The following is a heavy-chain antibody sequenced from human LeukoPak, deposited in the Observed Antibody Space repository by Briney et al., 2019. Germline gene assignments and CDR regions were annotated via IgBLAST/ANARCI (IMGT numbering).Heavy chain of an antibody. CDR3: ARSGGYYDFWSGYWDRSYYYYYMDV. CDR1: GGSISSYY. J-gene: IGHJ6*03. V-gene: IGHV4-59*08. Sequence: PSETLSLTCTVSGGSISSYYWSWIRQSPGKGLEWIGYIHYSGSTNYNPSLKSRVTMSVDTSKNQFSLKLSSVTAADTAVYYCARSGGYYDFWSGYWDRSYYYYYMDVWGKGTTVTVSS. CDR2: IHYSGST. D-gene: IGHD3-3*01.